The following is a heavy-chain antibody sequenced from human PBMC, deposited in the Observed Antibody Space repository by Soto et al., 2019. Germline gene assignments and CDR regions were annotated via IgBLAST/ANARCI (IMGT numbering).Heavy chain of an antibody. V-gene: IGHV4-59*01. D-gene: IGHD2-2*01. CDR2: IYYSGST. CDR1: GGSISSYY. Sequence: QVQLQESGPGLVKPSETLSLTCTVSGGSISSYYWSWIRQPPGKGLEWIGYIYYSGSTNYNPSLKSRVTISVDTSKNQLSLKLSSVTAADTAVYYCARSPRSYCSSTSCEPRNWFDPWGQGTLVTVSS. CDR3: ARSPRSYCSSTSCEPRNWFDP. J-gene: IGHJ5*02.